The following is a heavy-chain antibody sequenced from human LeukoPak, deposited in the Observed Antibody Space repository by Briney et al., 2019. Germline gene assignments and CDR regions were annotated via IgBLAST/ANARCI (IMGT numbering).Heavy chain of an antibody. V-gene: IGHV5-51*01. CDR3: ARSIVPAAMADDAFDI. CDR1: GYSFTSYW. Sequence: GESLKISCQGSGYSFTSYWIGWVRQMPGKGLEWMGIIYPGDSDTRYSPSFQGQVTISADKSISTAYPQWSSLKASDTAMYYCARSIVPAAMADDAFDIWGQGTMVTVSS. J-gene: IGHJ3*02. D-gene: IGHD2-2*01. CDR2: IYPGDSDT.